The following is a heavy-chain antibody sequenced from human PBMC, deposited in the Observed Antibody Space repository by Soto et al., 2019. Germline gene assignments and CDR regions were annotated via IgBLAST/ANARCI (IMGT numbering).Heavy chain of an antibody. V-gene: IGHV4-59*01. J-gene: IGHJ4*02. Sequence: SETLSLNCTVSGGSISSYYWSWIRQPPGKGLEWIGYIYYSGSTNYNPSLKIRVTISVDTSNNQFSLKLSSVTSADTAVYYFSRAGEGNSFDYWGQGTLVTVSS. D-gene: IGHD3-16*01. CDR3: SRAGEGNSFDY. CDR2: IYYSGST. CDR1: GGSISSYY.